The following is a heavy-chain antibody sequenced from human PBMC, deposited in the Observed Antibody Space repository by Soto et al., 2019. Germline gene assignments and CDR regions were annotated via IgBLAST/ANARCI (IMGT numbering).Heavy chain of an antibody. Sequence: QVQLQESGPGLVKPSETLSLTCDVSGDSISSPTLWTWVRQPPGKGLEWIGEVYHSGSTNYNSSLKSRVTISVDKSKNQFSLRLTSVTAADTAVYYCATRAPIDGDPYWGQGTLVTVSS. CDR1: GDSISSPTL. CDR2: VYHSGST. D-gene: IGHD4-17*01. J-gene: IGHJ4*02. V-gene: IGHV4-4*02. CDR3: ATRAPIDGDPY.